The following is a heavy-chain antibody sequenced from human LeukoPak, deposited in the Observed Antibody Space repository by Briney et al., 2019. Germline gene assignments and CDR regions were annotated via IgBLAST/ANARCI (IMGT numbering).Heavy chain of an antibody. CDR1: GFTFSSYA. D-gene: IGHD2-21*02. V-gene: IGHV3-30*04. CDR3: ARDALAYCGGDCYNVPLDY. Sequence: GGSLRLSCAASGFTFSSYAMHWVRQAPGKGLEWVAVILYDGSNKYYADSVKGRFTISRDKSKNTLYLQMNSLRAEDTAVYYCARDALAYCGGDCYNVPLDYWGQGTLVTVSS. J-gene: IGHJ4*02. CDR2: ILYDGSNK.